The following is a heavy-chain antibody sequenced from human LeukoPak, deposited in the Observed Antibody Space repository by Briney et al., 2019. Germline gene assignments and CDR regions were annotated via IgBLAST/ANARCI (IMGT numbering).Heavy chain of an antibody. D-gene: IGHD6-19*01. CDR3: AREVGTSGWYTFDY. Sequence: SQTLSPTRGISGDSLSSNNGAWNWTRHSPSRGLEWVGRTYYRSKWYNHYATSLQGRITISPDTSKNQFSLHLYPVTPEDTAIYYWAREVGTSGWYTFDYCGQGILVTVSS. V-gene: IGHV6-1*01. CDR2: TYYRSKWYN. CDR1: GDSLSSNNGA. J-gene: IGHJ4*02.